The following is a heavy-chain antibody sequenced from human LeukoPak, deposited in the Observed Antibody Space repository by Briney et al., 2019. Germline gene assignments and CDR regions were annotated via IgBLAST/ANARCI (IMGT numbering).Heavy chain of an antibody. Sequence: GGSLRLSCAASGFIFNAYDMNWVRQAPGKGLEWLSFIGKTSSTIYYADSVKGRFTISRDNARNSLYLQLNSLRDEDTALYYCVRDRMGGAFDIWGPGTMVTISS. V-gene: IGHV3-48*02. J-gene: IGHJ3*02. D-gene: IGHD3-16*01. CDR3: VRDRMGGAFDI. CDR1: GFIFNAYD. CDR2: IGKTSSTI.